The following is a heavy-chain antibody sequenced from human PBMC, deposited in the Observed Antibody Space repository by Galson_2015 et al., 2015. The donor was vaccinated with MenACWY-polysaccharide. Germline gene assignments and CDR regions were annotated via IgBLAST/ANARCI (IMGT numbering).Heavy chain of an antibody. Sequence: SVKVSCKASGYTFTNYYMHWVRQAPGQGLEWMGIINPSGGTTSYAQEFQGRVTMTRDTSTRTVYMELSSLRSEDTAMYFCARGSSDRSKIFWGQGNPGHRLL. CDR3: ARGSSDRSKIF. CDR1: GYTFTNYY. D-gene: IGHD2-2*01. CDR2: INPSGGTT. J-gene: IGHJ4*01. V-gene: IGHV1-46*01.